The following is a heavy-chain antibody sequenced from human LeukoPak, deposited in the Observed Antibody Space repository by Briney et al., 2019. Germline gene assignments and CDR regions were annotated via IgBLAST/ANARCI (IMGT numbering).Heavy chain of an antibody. J-gene: IGHJ5*02. V-gene: IGHV1-8*01. CDR3: ARVVVVTAMGGWFDP. D-gene: IGHD2-21*02. CDR2: MNPNRGNT. CDR1: GYTFTSYD. Sequence: GASVKVSCKASGYTFTSYDINGVRQATGQGLEWMRWMNPNRGNTGYAQKFQGRATMTRNTSISTAYMELSSLRSEDTAVYYCARVVVVTAMGGWFDPWGQGTLVTVSS.